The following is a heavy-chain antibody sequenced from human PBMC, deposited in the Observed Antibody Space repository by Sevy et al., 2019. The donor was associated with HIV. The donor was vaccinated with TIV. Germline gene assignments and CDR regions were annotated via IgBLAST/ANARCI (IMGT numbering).Heavy chain of an antibody. D-gene: IGHD6-6*01. J-gene: IGHJ6*02. CDR1: GFTFSSYW. CDR3: ASWLIAARPSRYYGMDV. CDR2: IKQDGSEK. V-gene: IGHV3-7*01. Sequence: GGSLRLSCAASGFTFSSYWMSWVRQAPGKGREWVANIKQDGSEKYYVDSVKGRFTISRDNAKNSLYLQMNSLRAEDTAVYYCASWLIAARPSRYYGMDVWGQGTTVTVSS.